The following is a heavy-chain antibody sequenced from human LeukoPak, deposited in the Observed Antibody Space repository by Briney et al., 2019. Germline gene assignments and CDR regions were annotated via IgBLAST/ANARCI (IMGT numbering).Heavy chain of an antibody. D-gene: IGHD2-21*01. V-gene: IGHV3-21*01. CDR1: GFTFSNHG. CDR2: VSPPGGGT. Sequence: GGSLRLSCAASGFTFSNHGMNWVRQAPGKGLEWLSGVSPPGGGTYYADSVKGRFTISRDNAKNSLYLQMNNLRAEDTAMFYCATSMAQDVDAFHIWGQGTMVTVSS. CDR3: ATSMAQDVDAFHI. J-gene: IGHJ3*02.